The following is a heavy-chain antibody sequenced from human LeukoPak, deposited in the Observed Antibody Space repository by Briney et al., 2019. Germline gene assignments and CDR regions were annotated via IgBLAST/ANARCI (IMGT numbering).Heavy chain of an antibody. D-gene: IGHD3-3*01. CDR1: GGTFSSYA. CDR2: IIPIFGTA. J-gene: IGHJ4*02. V-gene: IGHV1-69*01. CDR3: ARGGPDFWSGSTNY. Sequence: GSSVKVSCKASGGTFSSYAISWGRQAPGQGLEWRGGIIPIFGTANYAQKFQGRVTITADESTSTAYMELSSLRSEDTAVYYCARGGPDFWSGSTNYWGQGTLVTVSS.